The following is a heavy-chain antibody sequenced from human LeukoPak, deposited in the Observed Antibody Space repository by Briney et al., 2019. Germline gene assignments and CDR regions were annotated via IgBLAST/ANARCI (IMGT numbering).Heavy chain of an antibody. Sequence: PGGSLRLSCAASGFAFSSYWMSWVRQAPGKGLEWVANIKEDGREKYYVDPVKGRFTISRDNAKNSLYLQMNSLRAEDTAVYYCARDTDNYGAGTDAFDSWGQGTMVTVSS. D-gene: IGHD4/OR15-4a*01. J-gene: IGHJ3*02. CDR1: GFAFSSYW. V-gene: IGHV3-7*01. CDR2: IKEDGREK. CDR3: ARDTDNYGAGTDAFDS.